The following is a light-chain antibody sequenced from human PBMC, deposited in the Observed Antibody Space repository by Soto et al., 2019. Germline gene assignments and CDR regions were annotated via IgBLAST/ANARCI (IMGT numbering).Light chain of an antibody. CDR1: QSVSSTY. CDR2: GAS. J-gene: IGKJ1*01. V-gene: IGKV3-20*01. CDR3: QQYNNSLWT. Sequence: ETVLTQSPGTLSLSPGERAILSCRASQSVSSTYLAWYQQKPGQAPRLLIYGASSRATGIPDRFSGSGSGTDFTLTISRLEPEDFAVYYCQQYNNSLWTFGQGTKVDTK.